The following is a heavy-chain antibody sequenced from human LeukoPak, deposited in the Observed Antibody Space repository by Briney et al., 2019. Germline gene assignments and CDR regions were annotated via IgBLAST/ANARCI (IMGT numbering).Heavy chain of an antibody. D-gene: IGHD3-3*01. J-gene: IGHJ3*02. Sequence: SETLSLTCTVSGGSISSYYWSWIRQPPGKGLEWIGYIYYSGGTNYNPSLKSRVTISVDTSKNQFSLKLSSVTAADTAVYYCARGITIFGVATGAFDIWGQGTMVTVSS. CDR2: IYYSGGT. CDR3: ARGITIFGVATGAFDI. V-gene: IGHV4-59*01. CDR1: GGSISSYY.